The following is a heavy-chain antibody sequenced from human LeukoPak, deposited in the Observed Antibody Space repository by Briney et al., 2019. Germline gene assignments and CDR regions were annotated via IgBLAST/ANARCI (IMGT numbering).Heavy chain of an antibody. V-gene: IGHV1-69*01. CDR2: IIPIFGTA. CDR3: ARGEGPTYGSGSYYKYNWFDP. J-gene: IGHJ5*02. Sequence: SVKVSCKASGGTFSSYAISWVRQAPGQGLEWMGGIIPIFGTANYAQKFQGRVTITADESTSTAYMELRSLRSEDTAVYYCARGEGPTYGSGSYYKYNWFDPWGQGTLVTVSS. D-gene: IGHD3-10*01. CDR1: GGTFSSYA.